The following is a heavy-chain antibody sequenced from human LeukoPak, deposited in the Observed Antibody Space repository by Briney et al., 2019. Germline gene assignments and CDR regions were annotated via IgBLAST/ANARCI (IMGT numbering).Heavy chain of an antibody. CDR2: IYYSGST. CDR1: GGSISSYY. Sequence: SETLSLTCAVSGGSISSYYWSWIRQPPGKGLEWIGYIYYSGSTNYNPSLKSRVTISVDTSKNQFSLKLSSVTAADTAVYYCARLLVDYDILTRQAGRREFDYWGQGTLVTVSS. CDR3: ARLLVDYDILTRQAGRREFDY. D-gene: IGHD3-9*01. J-gene: IGHJ4*02. V-gene: IGHV4-59*08.